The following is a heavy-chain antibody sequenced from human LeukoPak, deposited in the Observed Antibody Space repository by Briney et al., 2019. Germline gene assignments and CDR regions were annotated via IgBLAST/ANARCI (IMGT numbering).Heavy chain of an antibody. Sequence: ASVKVSCKASGYTFTNYDTNWVRQAAGQGLEWMGWVNPNSGDTGYVEKFQGRVTMTRDTSMNTAYMELSSLRSEDTAVYYCTRSGFGGGVHFDYWGQGTPVTVSS. V-gene: IGHV1-8*01. CDR2: VNPNSGDT. CDR1: GYTFTNYD. J-gene: IGHJ4*02. D-gene: IGHD3-16*01. CDR3: TRSGFGGGVHFDY.